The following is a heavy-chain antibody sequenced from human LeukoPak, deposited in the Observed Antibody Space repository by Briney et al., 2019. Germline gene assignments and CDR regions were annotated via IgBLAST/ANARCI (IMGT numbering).Heavy chain of an antibody. CDR3: ARDEGNGSGSRADFDY. D-gene: IGHD3-10*01. CDR2: IIPILGIA. Sequence: GASVKVSCKASGGTFSSYAISWVRQAPGQGLEWMGRIIPILGIANYAQKSQGRVTITADKSTSTAYMELSSLRSEDTAVYYCARDEGNGSGSRADFDYWGQGTLVTVSS. V-gene: IGHV1-69*04. J-gene: IGHJ4*02. CDR1: GGTFSSYA.